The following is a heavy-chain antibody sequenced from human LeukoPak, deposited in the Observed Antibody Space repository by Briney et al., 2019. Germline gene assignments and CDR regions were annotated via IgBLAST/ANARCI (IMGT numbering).Heavy chain of an antibody. CDR2: IYYSGST. D-gene: IGHD3-10*01. CDR1: GGSISSYY. V-gene: IGHV4-59*08. Sequence: SETLSLTCTVSGGSISSYYWSWIRQPPGKGLEWLGYIYYSGSTNYNPSLKSRVTISVDTSKNQFSLKLSSVTAADTAVYYCARHYYGSGRTNWFDPWGQGTLVTVSS. CDR3: ARHYYGSGRTNWFDP. J-gene: IGHJ5*02.